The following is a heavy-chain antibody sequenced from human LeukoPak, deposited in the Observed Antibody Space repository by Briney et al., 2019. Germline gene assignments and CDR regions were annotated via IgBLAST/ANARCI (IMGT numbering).Heavy chain of an antibody. CDR3: TRYSGRTDY. Sequence: GGSLRLSCTSSGFTFGTYAVSWFRQAPGKRLEWVAFIRSKTFGGTTEYAASVEGRFTISRDDSKSIAYLQMNSLKTEDTAVYYCTRYSGRTDYWGQGTLVTVSS. J-gene: IGHJ4*02. V-gene: IGHV3-49*03. CDR2: IRSKTFGGTT. D-gene: IGHD1-26*01. CDR1: GFTFGTYA.